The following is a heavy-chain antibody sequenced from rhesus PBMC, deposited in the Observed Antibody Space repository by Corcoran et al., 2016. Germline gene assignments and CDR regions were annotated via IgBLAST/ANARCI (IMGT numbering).Heavy chain of an antibody. J-gene: IGHJ4*01. CDR1: GGSISSNY. V-gene: IGHV4-173*01. CDR3: ARDHRGDYTQYVDY. Sequence: QLQLQESGPGLVKPSETLSLTCAVSGGSISSNYWSWIRQPPGKGLEGIGRISGSGGSTDYNPSLKSRVTISTDTSKNQFALKLHSVTAADTAVYYCARDHRGDYTQYVDYWGQGVLVTVSS. CDR2: ISGSGGST. D-gene: IGHD3-34*01.